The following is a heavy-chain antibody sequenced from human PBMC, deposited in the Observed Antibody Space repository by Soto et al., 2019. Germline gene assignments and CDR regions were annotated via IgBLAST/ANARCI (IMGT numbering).Heavy chain of an antibody. J-gene: IGHJ4*02. D-gene: IGHD2-2*02. V-gene: IGHV3-30-3*01. CDR1: GFTFSSYA. Sequence: QVQLVESGGGVVQPGRSLRLSCAASGFTFSSYAMHWVRQAPGKGLEWVAVISYDGSNKYYADSVKGPFTISRDNSKNTLYLQMNSLRAEDTAVYYCAREDRDIVVVPAAILPDYWGQGTLVTVSS. CDR2: ISYDGSNK. CDR3: AREDRDIVVVPAAILPDY.